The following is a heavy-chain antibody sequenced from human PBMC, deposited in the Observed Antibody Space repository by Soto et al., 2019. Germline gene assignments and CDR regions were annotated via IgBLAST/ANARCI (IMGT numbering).Heavy chain of an antibody. J-gene: IGHJ6*03. D-gene: IGHD3-10*01. Sequence: QVQLQQWGAGLLKPSETLSLTCAVYGGSFSGYYWSWIRQPPGKRLEWIGEINHSGSTNYNPSLKSRVTISVDTSKNQFSLKLSSVTAADTAVYYCARTPRTYYYGSGSYLYYYYYMDVWGKGTTVTVSS. CDR2: INHSGST. CDR1: GGSFSGYY. CDR3: ARTPRTYYYGSGSYLYYYYYMDV. V-gene: IGHV4-34*01.